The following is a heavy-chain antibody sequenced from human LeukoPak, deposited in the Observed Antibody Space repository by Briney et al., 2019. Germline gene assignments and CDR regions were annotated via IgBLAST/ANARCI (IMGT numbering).Heavy chain of an antibody. CDR3: ARRNYGGTLDY. J-gene: IGHJ4*02. Sequence: SETLSLTCTVSGGSITSGSYYWAWIRQPPGKGLEWIGSIYSGGSTYYHPSLKSRITISVDTSQKQFSLTLPSVTAADTAVYYCARRNYGGTLDYWGQGTLVTVSS. CDR1: GGSITSGSYY. D-gene: IGHD4-17*01. CDR2: IYSGGST. V-gene: IGHV4-39*01.